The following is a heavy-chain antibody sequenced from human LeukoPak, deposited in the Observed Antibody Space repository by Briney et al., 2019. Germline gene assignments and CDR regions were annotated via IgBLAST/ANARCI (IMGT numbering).Heavy chain of an antibody. CDR2: IKSKTDGGTT. D-gene: IGHD3-22*01. CDR1: GFTFSDAW. Sequence: PGGSLRLSCAASGFTFSDAWMSWVRQAPGKGLEWVGRIKSKTDGGTTDYAAPVKGRFTISRDDPKNRLYLRMNSLKYEDTAVYYCTADVSDSSGYCHDYWGQGTLVTVSS. V-gene: IGHV3-15*01. CDR3: TADVSDSSGYCHDY. J-gene: IGHJ4*02.